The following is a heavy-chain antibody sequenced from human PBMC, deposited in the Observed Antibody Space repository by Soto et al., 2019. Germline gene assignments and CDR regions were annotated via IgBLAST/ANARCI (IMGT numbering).Heavy chain of an antibody. D-gene: IGHD4-17*01. Sequence: GASVKVSCKASGGTFSSYAISWVRQAPGQGLEWMGGIIPIFGTANYAQKFQGRVTITADESTSTAYMELSSLRSEDTAVYYCARDYRDDCGDYSDYWGQGTLVTVSS. V-gene: IGHV1-69*13. CDR2: IIPIFGTA. J-gene: IGHJ4*02. CDR1: GGTFSSYA. CDR3: ARDYRDDCGDYSDY.